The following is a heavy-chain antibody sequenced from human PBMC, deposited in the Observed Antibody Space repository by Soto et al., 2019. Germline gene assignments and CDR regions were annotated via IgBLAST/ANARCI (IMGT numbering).Heavy chain of an antibody. J-gene: IGHJ6*03. V-gene: IGHV3-7*01. CDR3: ARGKDGRRAGTYYFDMDV. CDR2: IKQDGSEK. Sequence: PWGSLRLSCAASGFTVSSYGMHCVRQAPGKGLDWVANIKQDGSEKYYLDSLKGRFTISRDNAKNSVYLLMNSLRAEDTAVYYCARGKDGRRAGTYYFDMDVWGKGTTVTVSS. D-gene: IGHD1-1*01. CDR1: GFTVSSYG.